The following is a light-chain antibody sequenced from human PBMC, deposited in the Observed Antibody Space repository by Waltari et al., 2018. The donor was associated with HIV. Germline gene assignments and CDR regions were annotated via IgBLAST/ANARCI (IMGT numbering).Light chain of an antibody. CDR3: ATWEDSLSGWV. CDR2: STD. CDR1: PSDSGSNN. V-gene: IGLV1-47*01. J-gene: IGLJ3*02. Sequence: QSVLTQPPSASGTPGQRVTISCSVSPSDSGSNNVCWYQLLPGTTPKLLMFSTDQRPSGVPDRFSGSKSGTSASLVISGLRSEDEGDYYCATWEDSLSGWVFGGGTKLTVL.